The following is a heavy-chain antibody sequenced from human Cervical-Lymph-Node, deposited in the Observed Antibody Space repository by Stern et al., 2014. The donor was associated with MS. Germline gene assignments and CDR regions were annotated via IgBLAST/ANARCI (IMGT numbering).Heavy chain of an antibody. V-gene: IGHV4-59*01. D-gene: IGHD5-24*01. J-gene: IGHJ4*02. Sequence: VQLEESGPGLVKPSETLSLTCTVSGGSIGSYYWSWIRQPPGKGLEWIGYSHYSGSTTQHPSLMSRLTFSVEPSSNHISPQYWPVTAADAAVYYWGRGRGMATIPFDQWGQGAPVTVSS. CDR3: GRGRGMATIPFDQ. CDR2: SHYSGST. CDR1: GGSIGSYY.